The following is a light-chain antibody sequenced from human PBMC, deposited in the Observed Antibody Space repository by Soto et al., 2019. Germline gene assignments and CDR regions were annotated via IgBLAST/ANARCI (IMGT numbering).Light chain of an antibody. CDR3: QQYGSSPPYT. Sequence: EVVLTQSPGTLSLSPGERATLSCRASQSVSNNYFAWYQQKPGQAPRLLIFGSSDTATGIPDRFSGSGSGTDFTLTISGLEPEDFAVYYCQQYGSSPPYTFGQGTELEIK. CDR2: GSS. CDR1: QSVSNNY. V-gene: IGKV3-20*01. J-gene: IGKJ2*01.